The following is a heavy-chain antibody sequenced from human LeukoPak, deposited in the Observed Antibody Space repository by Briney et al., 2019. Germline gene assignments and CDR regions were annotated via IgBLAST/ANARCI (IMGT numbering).Heavy chain of an antibody. J-gene: IGHJ4*01. D-gene: IGHD3-10*01. CDR1: GFNFRDHW. Sequence: GGSLRLSCAGSGFNFRDHWMSWLRQAPGKGPEWVAHIKPDGSEKYYVDSVKGRFIVSRDDARNSLSLQMNSLRAEDTAVYYCAGSFGDVKNFWGQGTLVTVSS. CDR2: IKPDGSEK. CDR3: AGSFGDVKNF. V-gene: IGHV3-7*01.